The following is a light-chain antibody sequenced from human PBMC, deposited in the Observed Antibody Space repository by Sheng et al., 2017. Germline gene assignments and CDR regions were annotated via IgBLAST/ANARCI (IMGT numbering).Light chain of an antibody. V-gene: IGKV1-39*01. CDR1: QNINYY. Sequence: DIQMSQSPSSLSASVGDRVNITCRTSQNINYYLNWYQQKPGKVPKLLISGASTLQSGVPSRFSGSGSGTDFTLTITSLQPEDFSTFYCQQSYTFPRTFGPGTKVDIK. CDR2: GAS. J-gene: IGKJ3*01. CDR3: QQSYTFPRT.